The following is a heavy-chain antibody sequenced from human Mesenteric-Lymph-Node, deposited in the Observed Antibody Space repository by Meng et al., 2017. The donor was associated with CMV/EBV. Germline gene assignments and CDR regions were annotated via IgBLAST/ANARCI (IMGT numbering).Heavy chain of an antibody. CDR2: IYQGGST. D-gene: IGHD2-2*01. V-gene: IGHV4-4*02. CDR3: VRVFCGTTSCSYFDF. CDR1: GDSISSSNW. J-gene: IGHJ4*02. Sequence: SGDSISSSNWWSWVRQPPGKGLEWIGEIYQGGSTHYNPSLKSRVTISVDKSKNQFSLNLSSVTAADTAVYHCVRVFCGTTSCSYFDFWGQGTLVTVSS.